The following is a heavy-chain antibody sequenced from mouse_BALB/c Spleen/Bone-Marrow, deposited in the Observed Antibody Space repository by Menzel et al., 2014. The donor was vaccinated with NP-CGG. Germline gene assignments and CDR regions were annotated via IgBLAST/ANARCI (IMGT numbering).Heavy chain of an antibody. V-gene: IGHV1S81*02. CDR2: INPSNGGT. J-gene: IGHJ4*01. CDR3: TRSRRAVDY. Sequence: QVQLQQSGAELVKPGASVKLSCKASGYTFSSDYMYWVKQRPGQGLEWIGEINPSNGGTNFNEKFKSKATLTVDKSSSTAYMQLSSLTSEDSAVYYCTRSRRAVDYWGQGTSVTVSS. D-gene: IGHD2-12*01. CDR1: GYTFSSDY.